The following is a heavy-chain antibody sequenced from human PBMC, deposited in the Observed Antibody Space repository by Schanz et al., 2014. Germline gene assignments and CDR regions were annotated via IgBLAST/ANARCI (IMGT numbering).Heavy chain of an antibody. CDR2: ITYNGDTI. Sequence: EVQLLESGGGLVQPGGSLRLSCAASGITFSSYSLSWVRQAPGKGLEWISYITYNGDTIYYADSVKGRFTISRDNSKNTQKMQMNSVGAEVSDVYYCAKGRLGELSAFDIWGQGTLVTVSS. CDR1: GITFSSYS. D-gene: IGHD3-10*01. CDR3: AKGRLGELSAFDI. V-gene: IGHV3-48*01. J-gene: IGHJ4*02.